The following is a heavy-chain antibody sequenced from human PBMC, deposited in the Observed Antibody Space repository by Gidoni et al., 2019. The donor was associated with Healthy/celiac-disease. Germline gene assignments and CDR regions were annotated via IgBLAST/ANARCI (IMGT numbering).Heavy chain of an antibody. D-gene: IGHD3-9*01. CDR1: GFTFSSYS. CDR3: AKDSRIPYYDILTGYYQNDAFDI. CDR2: ISGSGGST. J-gene: IGHJ3*02. Sequence: EVQLLESGGGLVQPGGSLRLSCSASGFTFSSYSMSWVRQAPGKGLEWVSAISGSGGSTYYADSVKGRFTISRDNSKNTLYLQMNSLRAEDTAVYYCAKDSRIPYYDILTGYYQNDAFDIWGQGTMVTVSS. V-gene: IGHV3-23*01.